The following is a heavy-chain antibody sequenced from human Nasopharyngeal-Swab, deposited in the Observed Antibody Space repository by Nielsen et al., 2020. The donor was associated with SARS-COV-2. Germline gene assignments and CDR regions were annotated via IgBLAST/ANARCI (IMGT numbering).Heavy chain of an antibody. CDR1: GFTFSDYY. J-gene: IGHJ4*02. D-gene: IGHD1-26*01. CDR2: ISSSGSTI. Sequence: GGSLRLSCAASGFTFSDYYMSWIRQAPGKGLEWVSSISSSGSTIYYADSVKGRFTISRDNAKNSLYLQMNSLRAEDTAVYYCAREIWSGSFLDYWGQGTLVTVSS. CDR3: AREIWSGSFLDY. V-gene: IGHV3-11*01.